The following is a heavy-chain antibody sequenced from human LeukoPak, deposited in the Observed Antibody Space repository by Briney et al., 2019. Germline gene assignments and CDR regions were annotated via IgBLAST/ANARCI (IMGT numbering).Heavy chain of an antibody. CDR2: ISSSGSTI. CDR1: GFTFSDYY. CDR3: AGTETVVTSPFDC. D-gene: IGHD4-23*01. V-gene: IGHV3-11*01. Sequence: PGGSLRLSCAASGFTFSDYYMSWIRQAPGKGLEWVSYISSSGSTIYYADSMKGRFTISRDNAKNSLYLQMNSLRAEDTAVYYCAGTETVVTSPFDCWGQGTLVTVSS. J-gene: IGHJ4*02.